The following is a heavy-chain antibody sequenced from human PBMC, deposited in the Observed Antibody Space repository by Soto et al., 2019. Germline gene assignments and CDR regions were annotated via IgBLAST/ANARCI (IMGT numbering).Heavy chain of an antibody. CDR2: IYHSGST. Sequence: SETLSLTCAVSGGSISSSNWWSWVRQPPGKGLEWIGEIYHSGSTNYNPSLKSRVTISVDKSKNQFPLTLSSVTAADTAVYYCARGSSGWYRDYYYYGMDVWGQGTTVTGSS. V-gene: IGHV4-4*02. J-gene: IGHJ6*02. CDR1: GGSISSSNW. D-gene: IGHD6-19*01. CDR3: ARGSSGWYRDYYYYGMDV.